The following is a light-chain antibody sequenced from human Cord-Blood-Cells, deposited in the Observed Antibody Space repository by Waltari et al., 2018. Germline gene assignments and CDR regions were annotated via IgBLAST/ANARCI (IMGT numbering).Light chain of an antibody. CDR1: ALPKQY. V-gene: IGLV3-25*02. CDR3: QSADSSGTYPV. CDR2: KDS. Sequence: SYELTQPPSVSVSPGQTARITCSGDALPKQYAYWYQQKPGQAPVLVIYKDSERPSGIPERFSGSRSGTTVTLTISGVQAEDEADYYCQSADSSGTYPVFGGGTKLTV. J-gene: IGLJ2*01.